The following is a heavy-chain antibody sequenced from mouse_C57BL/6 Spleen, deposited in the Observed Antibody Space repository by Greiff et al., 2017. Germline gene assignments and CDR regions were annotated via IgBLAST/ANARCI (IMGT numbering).Heavy chain of an antibody. CDR3: ARWVDGYSHFDY. Sequence: EVQLQHSGPELVKPGASVKISCKASGYSFTGYYMNWVKQSPEKSLEWIGEINPSTGGTTYNQKFKAKATLTVDKSSSTAYMQLKSLTSEDSAVYYCARWVDGYSHFDYWGQGTTLTVSS. V-gene: IGHV1-42*01. CDR2: INPSTGGT. CDR1: GYSFTGYY. D-gene: IGHD2-3*01. J-gene: IGHJ2*01.